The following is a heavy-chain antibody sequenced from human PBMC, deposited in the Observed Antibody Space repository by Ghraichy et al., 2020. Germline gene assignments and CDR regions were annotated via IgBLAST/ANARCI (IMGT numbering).Heavy chain of an antibody. V-gene: IGHV4-4*09. Sequence: SETLSLTCSVSGGSISSYHWSWIRQPPGKGLEWIGYIYTSGSTSYNPSLKSRATMSVDSSKNQVSLNLRSVTAADTAVYFCARHLVRGSAEGSYAEYFHHWGQGTLVTVSS. CDR2: IYTSGST. J-gene: IGHJ1*01. D-gene: IGHD4-23*01. CDR1: GGSISSYH. CDR3: ARHLVRGSAEGSYAEYFHH.